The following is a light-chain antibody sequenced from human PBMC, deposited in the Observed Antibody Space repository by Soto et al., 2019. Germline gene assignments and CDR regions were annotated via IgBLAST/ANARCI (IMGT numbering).Light chain of an antibody. V-gene: IGKV3-20*01. J-gene: IGKJ1*01. Sequence: EIVLTKTGGTLSLSQGGGASLSCRASQSVSSTYVAWYQQKPGQTPNLLIYEASTRATGIPDMFSGSGSGTDYTLTIDRLEPEDFAVYYCQQYGNSHQTFGQGTKVDSK. CDR3: QQYGNSHQT. CDR1: QSVSSTY. CDR2: EAS.